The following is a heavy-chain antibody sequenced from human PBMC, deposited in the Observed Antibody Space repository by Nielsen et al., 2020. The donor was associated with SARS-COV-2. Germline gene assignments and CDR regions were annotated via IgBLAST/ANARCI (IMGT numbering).Heavy chain of an antibody. D-gene: IGHD5-18*01. V-gene: IGHV3-33*01. CDR1: GFTFSSYG. CDR2: IWYDGSNK. J-gene: IGHJ6*02. Sequence: GSLRLSCAASGFTFSSYGMHWVRQAPGKGLEWVAVIWYDGSNKYYADSVKGRFTISRDNSKNTLYLQMNSLRAEDTAVYYCARERMDTEGNYYYYGMDVWGQGTTVTVSS. CDR3: ARERMDTEGNYYYYGMDV.